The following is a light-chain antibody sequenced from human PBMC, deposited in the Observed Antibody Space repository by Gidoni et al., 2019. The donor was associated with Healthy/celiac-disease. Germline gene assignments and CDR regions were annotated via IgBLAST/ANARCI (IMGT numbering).Light chain of an antibody. CDR2: AAY. Sequence: DIQMTQSPSSVSASVGDRVTIPCRASQGISCWLAWYQQKPGKAPKLLFYAAYSLQSGVPSRFIGSGSGTDCTFTISSLQPEDFATYYCQQANSFPRTFGQGTKVEIK. CDR3: QQANSFPRT. CDR1: QGISCW. V-gene: IGKV1-12*01. J-gene: IGKJ1*01.